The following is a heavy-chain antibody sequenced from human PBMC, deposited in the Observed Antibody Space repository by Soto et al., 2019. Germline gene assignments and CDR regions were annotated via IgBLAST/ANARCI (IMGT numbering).Heavy chain of an antibody. CDR1: GFTFSSYA. J-gene: IGHJ4*02. D-gene: IGHD5-18*01. CDR3: AKDPRYSYGPPGDY. CDR2: ISGSGGST. V-gene: IGHV3-23*01. Sequence: EVQLLESGGGLVQPGGSLRLSCAASGFTFSSYAMSWVRQAPGKGLEGVSAISGSGGSTYYADSVKGRFTISRDNSKNTLYLQMNSLRAEDTAVYYCAKDPRYSYGPPGDYWGQGTLVTVSS.